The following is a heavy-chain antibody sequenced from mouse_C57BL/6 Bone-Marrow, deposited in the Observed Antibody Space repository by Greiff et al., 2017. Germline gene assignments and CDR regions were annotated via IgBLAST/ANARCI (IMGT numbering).Heavy chain of an antibody. CDR3: ARHERYYDYEGYFDY. J-gene: IGHJ2*01. CDR2: FYPGSGSI. D-gene: IGHD2-4*01. CDR1: GYIFTEYT. V-gene: IGHV1-62-2*01. Sequence: VQLKESGAELVKPGASVKLSCKASGYIFTEYTIHWVKQRSGQGLEWIGWFYPGSGSIKYNERFKDKAKLTADKSSNTVYMELSRLTSEDSAVYFCARHERYYDYEGYFDYWGQGTTLTVSS.